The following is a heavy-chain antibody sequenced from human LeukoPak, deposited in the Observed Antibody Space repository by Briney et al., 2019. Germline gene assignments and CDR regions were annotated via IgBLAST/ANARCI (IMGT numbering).Heavy chain of an antibody. CDR3: VCDYDRKSGY. V-gene: IGHV3-21*01. J-gene: IGHJ4*02. Sequence: GGSLRLSCAASGFTFSGYSMNWVRQAPGKGLEWVSSISSSSSYIYYADSVKGRFTISRDNAKNSLYLQMNSLGTEDTAVYYCVCDYDRKSGYWDQGTLVTVSS. D-gene: IGHD4-23*01. CDR1: GFTFSGYS. CDR2: ISSSSSYI.